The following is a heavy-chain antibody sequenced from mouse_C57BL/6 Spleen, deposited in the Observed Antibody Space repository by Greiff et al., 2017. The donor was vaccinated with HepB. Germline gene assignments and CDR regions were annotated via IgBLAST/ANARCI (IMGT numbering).Heavy chain of an antibody. V-gene: IGHV5-9-1*02. J-gene: IGHJ2*01. D-gene: IGHD2-1*01. Sequence: DVMLVESGEGLVKPGGSLKLSCAASGFTFSSYAMSWVRQTPEKRLEWVAYISSGGDYIYYADTVKGRFTISRDNARNTLYLQMSSLKSEDTAMYYCTRDRGNYPGYFDYWGQGTTLTVSS. CDR1: GFTFSSYA. CDR3: TRDRGNYPGYFDY. CDR2: ISSGGDYI.